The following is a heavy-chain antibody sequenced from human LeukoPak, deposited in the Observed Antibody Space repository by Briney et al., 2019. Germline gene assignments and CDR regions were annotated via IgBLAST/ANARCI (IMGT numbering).Heavy chain of an antibody. Sequence: GGSLSLSCAASGFTFSSYSMNWDRQAPGEGLEWDSSIRSSSSYRYYADSVKGRFTLSRDNAKNSLFLQMNTLRAADTAVYYCARDASLYCAGDTCYWAFDHWGQGTLVTVSS. CDR1: GFTFSSYS. J-gene: IGHJ4*02. CDR2: IRSSSSYR. D-gene: IGHD2-21*02. V-gene: IGHV3-21*01. CDR3: ARDASLYCAGDTCYWAFDH.